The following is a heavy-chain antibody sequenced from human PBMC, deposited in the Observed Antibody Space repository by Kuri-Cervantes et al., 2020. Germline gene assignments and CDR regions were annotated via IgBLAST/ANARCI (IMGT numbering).Heavy chain of an antibody. J-gene: IGHJ5*02. Sequence: GESLKISCAASGFTFSSYWMHWVRQAPGKGLVWVSRINSDGSSTSYADSAKGRFTISRDNAKNTLYLQMNSLRAEDTAIYYCAKEGSRRDGYNCWFDPWGHGTLVTVSS. D-gene: IGHD5-24*01. CDR2: INSDGSST. CDR1: GFTFSSYW. V-gene: IGHV3-74*01. CDR3: AKEGSRRDGYNCWFDP.